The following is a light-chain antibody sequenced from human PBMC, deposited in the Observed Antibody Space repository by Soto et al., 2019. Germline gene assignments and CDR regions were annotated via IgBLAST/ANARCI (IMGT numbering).Light chain of an antibody. CDR2: DVS. V-gene: IGLV2-14*03. CDR1: SSDVRGYNY. J-gene: IGLJ1*01. CDR3: TSYTTSTTPPV. Sequence: QSALTQPASVSGSPGQSVTISCTGTSSDVRGYNYVSWYQQHPGKAPKLMIYDVSNRPSGVSSRFSGSKSGQTASLTISGLQTEDEADYFCTSYTTSTTPPVFGPGTKLTVL.